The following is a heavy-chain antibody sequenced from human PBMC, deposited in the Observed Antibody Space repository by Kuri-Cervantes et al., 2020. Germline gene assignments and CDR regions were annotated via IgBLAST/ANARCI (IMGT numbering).Heavy chain of an antibody. V-gene: IGHV4-61*01. Sequence: GSLRLSCTVSGGSVSSGSYYWSWIRQPPGKGLEWIGYIYYSGSTNYNPSLKSRVTISVDTSKNQFSLKLSSVTAADTAVYYCARDRLGSGWYRVTTYGMDVWGQGTTVTVSS. CDR3: ARDRLGSGWYRVTTYGMDV. D-gene: IGHD6-19*01. CDR1: GGSVSSGSYY. CDR2: IYYSGST. J-gene: IGHJ6*02.